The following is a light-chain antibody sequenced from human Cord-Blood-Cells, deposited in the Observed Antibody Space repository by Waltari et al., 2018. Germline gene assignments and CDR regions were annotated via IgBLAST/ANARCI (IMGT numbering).Light chain of an antibody. J-gene: IGLJ2*01. V-gene: IGLV2-8*01. Sequence: QSALTQPPSASGSPGQSVTIACTGTSSDVGGYKYVPCYQQHPGKAPKPMIYEVSKRPSGVPARFSGSKSGNTASLTVSGLQAEDEADYYCSSYAGSNNFVVFGGGTKLTVL. CDR2: EVS. CDR1: SSDVGGYKY. CDR3: SSYAGSNNFVV.